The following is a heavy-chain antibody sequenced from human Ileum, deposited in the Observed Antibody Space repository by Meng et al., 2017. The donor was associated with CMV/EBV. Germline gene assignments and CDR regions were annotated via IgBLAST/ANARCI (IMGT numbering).Heavy chain of an antibody. Sequence: QAPLQESGPGLVKPSPALSLTGPVAGGPIRGCDYCWRWIRQPPGKGLEWIGYIYYSGSPYYNPSLKSRVTISADTSKNQFSLKLNSVTAADTAVYYCASGSPQLGYVWGQGTLVTVSS. CDR3: ASGSPQLGYV. D-gene: IGHD1-1*01. CDR1: GGPIRGCDYC. CDR2: IYYSGSP. J-gene: IGHJ4*02. V-gene: IGHV4-30-4*01.